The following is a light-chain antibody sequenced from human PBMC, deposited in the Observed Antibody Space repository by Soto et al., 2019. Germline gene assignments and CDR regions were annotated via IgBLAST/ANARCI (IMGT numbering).Light chain of an antibody. V-gene: IGKV3-20*01. CDR1: QSISSNF. Sequence: EIVLTQSPGTLSWSPGERATLSSRTSQSISSNFLAWYQQKPGQAPRLVISGTSSRATGIPDRFSGSRSGTDFTITISTLEHEDFAVYHCQQYDTIPPAVGQGTKVDLK. J-gene: IGKJ1*01. CDR3: QQYDTIPPA. CDR2: GTS.